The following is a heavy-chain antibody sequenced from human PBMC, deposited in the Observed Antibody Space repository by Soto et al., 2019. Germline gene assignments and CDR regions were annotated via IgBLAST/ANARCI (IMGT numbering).Heavy chain of an antibody. CDR1: GGSISSSSYY. Sequence: SETLSLTCTVSGGSISSSSYYWGWIRQPPGKGLEWIGSIYYSGSTYYNPSLKSRVTISVDTSKNQFSLKLSSVTAADTAVYYCARPHHYDILTGYYLDYYYGMDVWGQGTTVTVSS. J-gene: IGHJ6*02. V-gene: IGHV4-39*01. CDR3: ARPHHYDILTGYYLDYYYGMDV. D-gene: IGHD3-9*01. CDR2: IYYSGST.